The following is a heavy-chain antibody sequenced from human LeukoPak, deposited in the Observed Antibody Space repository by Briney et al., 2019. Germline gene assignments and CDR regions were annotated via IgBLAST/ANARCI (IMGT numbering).Heavy chain of an antibody. CDR3: ARGMLRGPFPHDY. V-gene: IGHV3-53*01. CDR1: GFTVSSNY. J-gene: IGHJ4*02. Sequence: PGGSLRLSCAASGFTVSSNYMSWVRQAPGKGLEWVSVIYSGGSTYYADSVKGRFTISRDNSKNTLYLQMNSLRADDTAVYYCARGMLRGPFPHDYWDQGTLVTVSS. CDR2: IYSGGST. D-gene: IGHD3-10*01.